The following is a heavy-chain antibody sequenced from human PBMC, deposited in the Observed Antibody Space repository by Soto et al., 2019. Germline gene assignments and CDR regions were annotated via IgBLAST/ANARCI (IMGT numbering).Heavy chain of an antibody. CDR1: GGSISSSNW. CDR2: IYHSGST. J-gene: IGHJ6*03. CDR3: ARVYGSGSYANYYMDV. Sequence: QVQLQESGPGLVKPSGTLSLTCAVSGGSISSSNWWPWVRQPPGKGLEWIGEIYHSGSTNYNPSLNSRVTRSLDKSKEHLSLKLSSVTAADTAVYYCARVYGSGSYANYYMDVWGKGTTVTVSS. D-gene: IGHD3-10*01. V-gene: IGHV4-4*02.